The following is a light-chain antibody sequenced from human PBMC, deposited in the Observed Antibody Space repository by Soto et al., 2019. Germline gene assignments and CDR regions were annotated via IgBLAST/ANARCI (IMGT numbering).Light chain of an antibody. CDR1: QSVTSNY. V-gene: IGKV3-11*01. J-gene: IGKJ2*01. CDR3: QHRDNWSYI. Sequence: EIVLTQFPGTLSLYPGERATLSCRASQSVTSNYLAWYQQKPGQAPRLLIYDASTRATGIPARFSGSGSGTDYTLSISSLEAEDFAVYYCQHRDNWSYIFGQGTKLEMK. CDR2: DAS.